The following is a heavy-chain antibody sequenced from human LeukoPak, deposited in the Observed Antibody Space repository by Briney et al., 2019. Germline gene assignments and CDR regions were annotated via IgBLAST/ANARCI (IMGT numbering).Heavy chain of an antibody. CDR1: GGSISSSSYY. V-gene: IGHV4-39*01. CDR3: ARQRADYFYHYLDV. Sequence: PSETLSLTCTVSGGSISSSSYYWDWVRQPPGKGLEWIGNVYYGGNTFYNSSLESRVTISVDMSKNPFSLKLSSLTAADTAVYYCARQRADYFYHYLDVWGKGTSVTVSS. CDR2: VYYGGNT. J-gene: IGHJ6*03.